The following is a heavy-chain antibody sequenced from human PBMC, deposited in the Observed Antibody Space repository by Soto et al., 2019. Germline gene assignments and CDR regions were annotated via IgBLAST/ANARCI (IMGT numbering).Heavy chain of an antibody. D-gene: IGHD3-10*01. V-gene: IGHV3-66*01. Sequence: GGSLRLSCAASGFTVSSNYMSWVRQAPGKGLEWVSVIYSGGSKYYADSVKGRFTISRDNSKNTLYLQMNSLRAEDTAVYYCARAISYYYGSGSYYLDYWGQGTLVTVSS. CDR2: IYSGGSK. J-gene: IGHJ4*02. CDR1: GFTVSSNY. CDR3: ARAISYYYGSGSYYLDY.